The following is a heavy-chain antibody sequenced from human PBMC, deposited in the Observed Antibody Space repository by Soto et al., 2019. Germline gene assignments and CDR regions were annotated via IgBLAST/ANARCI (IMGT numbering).Heavy chain of an antibody. CDR3: ASWYSRSWYPIPNGMDV. Sequence: ASVKVSCKASGYTFTGYYMHWVRQAPGQGLEWMGWINPNSGGTNYAQKFQGRVTMTRDTSISTAYMELSRLRSDDTAVYYCASWYSRSWYPIPNGMDVWGQGTTVTVSS. CDR2: INPNSGGT. J-gene: IGHJ6*02. V-gene: IGHV1-2*02. D-gene: IGHD6-13*01. CDR1: GYTFTGYY.